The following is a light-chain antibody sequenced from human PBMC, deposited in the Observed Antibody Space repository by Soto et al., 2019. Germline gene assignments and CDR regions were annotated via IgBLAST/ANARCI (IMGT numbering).Light chain of an antibody. Sequence: EIVLTQSPATLSLSPGEIATLYFSASQTVSSSLAWYQQKPGQAPRLLIYGASSRATGIPDRFSGSGSGTDFTLTISSLQPEDFATYYCQQSYSPPLTFGQGTKVDIK. V-gene: IGKV3-11*01. CDR3: QQSYSPPLT. J-gene: IGKJ1*01. CDR2: GAS. CDR1: QTVSSS.